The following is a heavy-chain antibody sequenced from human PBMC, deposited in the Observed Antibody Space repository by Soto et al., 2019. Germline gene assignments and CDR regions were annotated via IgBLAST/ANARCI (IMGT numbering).Heavy chain of an antibody. CDR3: ARLLWSRGDWFDP. CDR1: GGSISSYY. D-gene: IGHD3-10*01. V-gene: IGHV4-59*08. Sequence: QVQLQESGPGLVKPSETLSLTCTVSGGSISSYYWSWIRQPPGKGLEWIGYIYYSGSTNYNPSLKRRVTXSXDXXKNQFSRKLSSVTAADTAVYDCARLLWSRGDWFDPWGQGTLVTVSS. J-gene: IGHJ5*02. CDR2: IYYSGST.